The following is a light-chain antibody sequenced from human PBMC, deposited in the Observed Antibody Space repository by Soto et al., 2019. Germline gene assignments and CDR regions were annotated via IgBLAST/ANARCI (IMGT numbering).Light chain of an antibody. J-gene: IGLJ3*02. V-gene: IGLV4-60*02. Sequence: QPVLTQSSSASASLGSSVKLTCTLSSGHSSYIIAWHQQQPGKAPRYLMKLEGSGSYNKGSGVPDRFSGSSSGADRYLTISILQFEDEADYYCETWDSKVFGGGTQLTVL. CDR1: SGHSSYI. CDR3: ETWDSKV. CDR2: LEGSGSY.